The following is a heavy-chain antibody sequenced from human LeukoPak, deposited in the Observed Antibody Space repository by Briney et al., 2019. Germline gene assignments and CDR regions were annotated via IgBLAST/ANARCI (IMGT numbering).Heavy chain of an antibody. D-gene: IGHD3-3*01. CDR2: ISWNGGRI. J-gene: IGHJ3*02. Sequence: PGGSLRLSCAASGFTFDEYAMHWVRQPPGKGLEWVSGISWNGGRIDYADSVKGRFTISRDNTKKSLYLRLNSLRVEDTAVYYCVRGASEWAPIDGYDIWGQGTLVTISS. CDR3: VRGASEWAPIDGYDI. V-gene: IGHV3-9*01. CDR1: GFTFDEYA.